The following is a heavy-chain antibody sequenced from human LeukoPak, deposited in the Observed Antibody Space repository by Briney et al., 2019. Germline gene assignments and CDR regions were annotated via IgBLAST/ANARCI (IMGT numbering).Heavy chain of an antibody. CDR2: ISSSSSYI. J-gene: IGHJ4*02. CDR3: ARVAYSSSWSNIDY. V-gene: IGHV3-21*01. Sequence: GGSLRLSCAASGFTFSSYSMNWVRQAPGKGLEWVSTISSSSSYIYYADSVKGRFTISRDNAKNSLYLQMNSLRAEDTAVYYCARVAYSSSWSNIDYWGQGTLVTVSS. D-gene: IGHD6-13*01. CDR1: GFTFSSYS.